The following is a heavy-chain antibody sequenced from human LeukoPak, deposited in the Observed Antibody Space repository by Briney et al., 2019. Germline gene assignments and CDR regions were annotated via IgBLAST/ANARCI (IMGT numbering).Heavy chain of an antibody. CDR2: ISPSSGSA. Sequence: ASVKVSCKASGYTFASNKIHWVRQAPGQGLEWMGIISPSSGSARQAQKFQGRVTMTRDMSTSTVHMELSSLRSEDTAVYYCAKEGGRYGDMDVWGKGTTVTISS. CDR1: GYTFASNK. V-gene: IGHV1-46*01. CDR3: AKEGGRYGDMDV. J-gene: IGHJ6*03. D-gene: IGHD1-26*01.